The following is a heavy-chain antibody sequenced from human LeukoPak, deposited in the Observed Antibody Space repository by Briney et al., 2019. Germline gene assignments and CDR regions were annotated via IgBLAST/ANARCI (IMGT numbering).Heavy chain of an antibody. CDR3: ARPPYSSSWDPGWFDP. D-gene: IGHD6-13*01. J-gene: IGHJ5*02. V-gene: IGHV3-11*06. Sequence: GGSLRLSCVASGFTFSDYYMSWIRQAPGQGLEWVSYISSSSDYTNYADSVRGRFTISRDNAKNSLYLQMSSLRAEDTAVYYCARPPYSSSWDPGWFDPWGQGTLITVSS. CDR2: ISSSSDYT. CDR1: GFTFSDYY.